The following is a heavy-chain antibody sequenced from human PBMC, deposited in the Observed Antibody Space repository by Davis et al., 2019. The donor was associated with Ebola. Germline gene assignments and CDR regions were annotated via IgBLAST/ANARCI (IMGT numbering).Heavy chain of an antibody. D-gene: IGHD4-17*01. Sequence: GESLKISCAASGFTFSSYGMHWARQAPGKGLEWVAVIWYEGSNKYYADSVKGRFTISRDNSKNTLYLQMNSLRAEDTAVYYCARDHDYGDLYYYYGMDVWGQGTTVTVSS. CDR2: IWYEGSNK. CDR3: ARDHDYGDLYYYYGMDV. CDR1: GFTFSSYG. V-gene: IGHV3-33*01. J-gene: IGHJ6*02.